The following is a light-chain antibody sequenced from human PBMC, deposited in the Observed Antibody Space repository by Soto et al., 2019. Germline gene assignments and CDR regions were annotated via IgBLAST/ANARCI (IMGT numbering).Light chain of an antibody. J-gene: IGKJ4*01. CDR1: QGISSY. CDR2: DAS. V-gene: IGKV1-8*01. CDR3: QQVNVSPST. Sequence: AIRMTQSPSSFSASTGDRVTITCRASQGISSYLAWYQQKTGKAPNILIYDASTLHSGVPSRFRGGGSGTDFTLTISSLQPEDFETYYCQQVNVSPSTFGGGTKVDIK.